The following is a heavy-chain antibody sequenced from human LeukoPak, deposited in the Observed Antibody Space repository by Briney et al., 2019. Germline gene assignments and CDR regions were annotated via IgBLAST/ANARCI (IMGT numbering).Heavy chain of an antibody. D-gene: IGHD3-22*01. CDR2: NSSSGGRS. Sequence: GGSLRLSCAASGFTFSSYEMIWVRQAPGKGLEWLSYNSSSGGRSLYADAVRGRATISRDNAKNSLYLQMNSLRTEDTAVYHCARESDSGGYRFDYWGQGSLVTVSS. CDR3: ARESDSGGYRFDY. V-gene: IGHV3-48*03. J-gene: IGHJ4*02. CDR1: GFTFSSYE.